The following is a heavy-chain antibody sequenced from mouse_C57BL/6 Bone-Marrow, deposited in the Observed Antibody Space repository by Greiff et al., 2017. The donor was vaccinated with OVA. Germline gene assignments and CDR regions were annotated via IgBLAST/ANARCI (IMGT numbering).Heavy chain of an antibody. D-gene: IGHD1-1*01. CDR1: GYTFTNYW. CDR3: AYYRSRLCLHY. Sequence: VQLQQPGAELVRPGTSVKLSCKASGYTFTNYWMPWVKQRPGQGLEWIGEIAPSDSHIDYTQKFKGRATFTVDTSSSTAYMHLSSLTSKASAVYYYAYYRSRLCLHYWGQGTSLTVSS. CDR2: IAPSDSHI. J-gene: IGHJ2*02. V-gene: IGHV1-59*01.